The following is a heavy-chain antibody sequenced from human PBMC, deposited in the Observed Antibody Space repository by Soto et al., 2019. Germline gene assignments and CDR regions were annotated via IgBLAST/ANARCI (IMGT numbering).Heavy chain of an antibody. Sequence: EVQLLESGGGLVQPGGSLRLSCAASGFTFSSYAMSWVRQAPGKGLECVSAISGSGRTTYYADSVKGRFTISRDNSKNTVYLQMNSLRAEDTAIYDCAKGDGSGTYSYYYFYYMVVWVKGTTVTVSS. CDR3: AKGDGSGTYSYYYFYYMVV. CDR1: GFTFSSYA. J-gene: IGHJ6*03. CDR2: ISGSGRTT. V-gene: IGHV3-23*01. D-gene: IGHD3-10*01.